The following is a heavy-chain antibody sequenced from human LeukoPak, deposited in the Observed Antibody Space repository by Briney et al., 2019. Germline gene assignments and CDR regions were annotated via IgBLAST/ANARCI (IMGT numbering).Heavy chain of an antibody. CDR2: IYYSGST. J-gene: IGHJ6*03. D-gene: IGHD5-18*01. Sequence: SETPSLTCTVSGGSISSYYWSWIRQPPGKGLEWIGYIYYSGSTNYNPSLKSRVTISVDTSKNQFSLKLSSVTAADTAVYYCARTVNTAFAYYYYYMDGWGKGTTVTVSS. V-gene: IGHV4-59*01. CDR1: GGSISSYY. CDR3: ARTVNTAFAYYYYYMDG.